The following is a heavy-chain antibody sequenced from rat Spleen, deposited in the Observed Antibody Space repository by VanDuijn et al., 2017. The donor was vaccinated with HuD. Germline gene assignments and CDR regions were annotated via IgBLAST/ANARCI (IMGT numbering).Heavy chain of an antibody. CDR3: ARHPFAS. CDR2: ISYDGSST. CDR1: GFTFSDYY. V-gene: IGHV5-29*01. J-gene: IGHJ3*01. Sequence: EVQLVESDGGLVQPGRSLKLSCAASGFTFSDYYMAWVRQAPTKGLEWVATISYDGSSTYYRDSVKGRFTISRDNAKSTLYLQMDSLRSEDTATYSCARHPFASWGQGTLVTVSS.